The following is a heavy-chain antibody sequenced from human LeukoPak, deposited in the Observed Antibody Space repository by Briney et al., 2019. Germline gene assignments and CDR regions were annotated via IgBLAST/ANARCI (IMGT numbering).Heavy chain of an antibody. CDR2: ISAYNGNT. J-gene: IGHJ4*02. CDR3: ARENLTIFGVVIINYFDY. Sequence: ASVKVSCKASGYTFTSYGISWVRQAPGQGLEWMGWISAYNGNTNYAQKLQGRVTMTTDTSTSTAYMELRSLRSDDTAVYYCARENLTIFGVVIINYFDYWGQGTLVTVSS. CDR1: GYTFTSYG. D-gene: IGHD3-3*01. V-gene: IGHV1-18*01.